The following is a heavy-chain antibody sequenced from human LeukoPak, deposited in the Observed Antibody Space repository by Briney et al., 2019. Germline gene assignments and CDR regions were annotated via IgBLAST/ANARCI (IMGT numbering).Heavy chain of an antibody. CDR3: ARPLDTYSSSSLNFDY. D-gene: IGHD6-13*01. CDR1: GFTFSSYS. Sequence: GGSLRLSCAASGFTFSSYSMNWVRQAPGKGLEWVSSISSSSAYIYYADSVKGRFTISRDNAKNSLYLQMNSLRAEDTAVYYCARPLDTYSSSSLNFDYWGQGTLVAVSS. J-gene: IGHJ4*02. V-gene: IGHV3-21*01. CDR2: ISSSSAYI.